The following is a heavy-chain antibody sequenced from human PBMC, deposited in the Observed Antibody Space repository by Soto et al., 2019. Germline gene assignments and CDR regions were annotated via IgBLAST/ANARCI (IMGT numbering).Heavy chain of an antibody. CDR2: INHSGST. Sequence: SETLSLTCAVYGGSFSGYYWSWIRQPPGKGLEWIGEINHSGSTNYNPSLKSRVTISVDTSKNQFSLKLSSVTAADTAVYYCARAMPEKYVSFDPWGQGTLVTVSS. J-gene: IGHJ5*02. CDR3: ARAMPEKYVSFDP. CDR1: GGSFSGYY. V-gene: IGHV4-34*01. D-gene: IGHD2-2*01.